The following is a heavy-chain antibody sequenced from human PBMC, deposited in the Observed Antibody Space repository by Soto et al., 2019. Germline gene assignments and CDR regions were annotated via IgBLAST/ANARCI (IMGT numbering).Heavy chain of an antibody. CDR1: GVPFRDYD. D-gene: IGHD6-6*01. CDR2: MSSSRSYT. CDR3: ARDRLANPYSSSPGRRFDP. V-gene: IGHV3-11*06. J-gene: IGHJ5*02. Sequence: PGGSLRLSSPASGVPFRDYDLSGIRQAPGKALECVYYMSSSRSYTNYAASVKGQFTLSRSNAKNSLYLQMNSLRAEDTAVYYCARDRLANPYSSSPGRRFDPWGQGTLVTLSS.